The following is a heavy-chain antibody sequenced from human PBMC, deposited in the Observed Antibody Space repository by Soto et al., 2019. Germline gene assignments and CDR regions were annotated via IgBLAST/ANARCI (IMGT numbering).Heavy chain of an antibody. CDR1: GDSVSSNSAA. CDR3: ARVRYCSSTSCVGPFDP. J-gene: IGHJ5*02. CDR2: TYYRSKWYN. D-gene: IGHD2-2*01. V-gene: IGHV6-1*01. Sequence: SQTLSLTCAISGDSVSSNSAAWNLMMQSPSRGLEWLGRTYYRSKWYNDYAVSVKSRITINPDTSKNQFSLQLNSVTPEDTAVYYCARVRYCSSTSCVGPFDPWGQGTLVTVSS.